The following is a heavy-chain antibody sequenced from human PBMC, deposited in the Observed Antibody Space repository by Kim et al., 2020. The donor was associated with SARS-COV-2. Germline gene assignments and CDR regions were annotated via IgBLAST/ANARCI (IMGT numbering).Heavy chain of an antibody. Sequence: ASVKVSCKASGYTFTSYGISWVRQAPGQGLEWMGWISAYNGNTNYAQKLQGRVTMTTDTSTSTAYMELRSLRSDDTAVYYCAREDYGSGSYYRFGYYYYGMDVWGQGTTVTVSS. CDR2: ISAYNGNT. D-gene: IGHD3-10*01. J-gene: IGHJ6*02. V-gene: IGHV1-18*01. CDR1: GYTFTSYG. CDR3: AREDYGSGSYYRFGYYYYGMDV.